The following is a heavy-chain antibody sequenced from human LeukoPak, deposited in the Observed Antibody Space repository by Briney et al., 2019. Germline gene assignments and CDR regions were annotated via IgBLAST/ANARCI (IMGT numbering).Heavy chain of an antibody. Sequence: SETLSLTCTVSGDSISRSGYYWGWIRQPPGKGQGWIGSIHYSGSTYYNPSLKSRVTISVDTSKNQFSLKLSSVTAADTAVYYCARDNSGYLDYWGQGTLVTVSS. CDR1: GDSISRSGYY. J-gene: IGHJ4*02. CDR2: IHYSGST. V-gene: IGHV4-39*07. CDR3: ARDNSGYLDY. D-gene: IGHD1-26*01.